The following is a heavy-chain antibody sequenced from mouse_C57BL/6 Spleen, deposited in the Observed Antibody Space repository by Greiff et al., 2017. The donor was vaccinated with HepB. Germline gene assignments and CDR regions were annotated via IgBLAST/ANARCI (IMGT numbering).Heavy chain of an antibody. CDR3: ASEDCYYVGGAMDY. CDR1: GYSITSGYY. J-gene: IGHJ4*01. V-gene: IGHV3-6*01. Sequence: DVQLQESGPGLVKPSQSLSLTCSVTGYSITSGYYWNWIRQFPGNKLEWMGYISYDGSNNYNPSLKNRISITRDTSKNQFFLKLNSVTTEDSATYYCASEDCYYVGGAMDYWGQGTSVTVSS. D-gene: IGHD2-3*01. CDR2: ISYDGSN.